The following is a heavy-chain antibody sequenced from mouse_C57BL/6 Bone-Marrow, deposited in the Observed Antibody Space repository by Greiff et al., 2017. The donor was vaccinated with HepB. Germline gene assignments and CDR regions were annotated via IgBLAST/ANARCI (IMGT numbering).Heavy chain of an antibody. CDR3: ARGLRFYYFDY. V-gene: IGHV3-6*01. CDR1: GYSITSGYY. J-gene: IGHJ2*01. Sequence: ESGPGLVKPSQSLSLTCSVTGYSITSGYYWNWIRQFPGNKLEWMGYISYDGSNNYNPSLKNRISITRDTSKNQFFLKLNSVTTEDTATYYCARGLRFYYFDYWGQGTTLTVSS. D-gene: IGHD1-1*01. CDR2: ISYDGSN.